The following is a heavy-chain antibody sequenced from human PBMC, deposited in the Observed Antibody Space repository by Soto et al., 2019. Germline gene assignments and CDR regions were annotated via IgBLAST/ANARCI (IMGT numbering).Heavy chain of an antibody. Sequence: SETLSLTCAVSGYSISSGYYWGWIRQPPGKGLEWIGSIYHSGSTYYNPSLKSRVTISVDTSKNQFSLKLSSVTAADTAVYYCARDGRVVVVAATLTPYGMDVWGQGTTVTVSS. CDR2: IYHSGST. V-gene: IGHV4-38-2*02. CDR1: GYSISSGYY. D-gene: IGHD2-15*01. CDR3: ARDGRVVVVAATLTPYGMDV. J-gene: IGHJ6*02.